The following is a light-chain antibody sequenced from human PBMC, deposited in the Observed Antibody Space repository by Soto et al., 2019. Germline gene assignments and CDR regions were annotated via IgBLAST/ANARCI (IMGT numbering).Light chain of an antibody. V-gene: IGLV1-44*01. CDR3: AAWDDSLNAL. CDR1: FSNIGDNA. J-gene: IGLJ1*01. Sequence: QSALTQPPSLSATPGQRANISCSGSFSNIGDNAVNWYQQLPGAAPKLLIYLNDQRPSGVPDRFSGSESGTSAFLAISGLQSEDEPDSYCAAWDDSLNALFGSGSKGTGL. CDR2: LND.